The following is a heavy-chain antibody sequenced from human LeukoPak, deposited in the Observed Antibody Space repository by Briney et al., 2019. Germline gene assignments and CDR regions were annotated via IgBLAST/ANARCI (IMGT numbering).Heavy chain of an antibody. CDR1: GYTFTGYF. D-gene: IGHD4-23*01. CDR2: INPNSGGT. Sequence: ASVKVSCKASGYTFTGYFMHWVRQAPGQGLEWMGWINPNSGGTSYAQKFQGRVTMTRDTSISTAYMELNRPTSDDTAVYYCARVAFYGGILIPYDYWGQGTLVTVSS. V-gene: IGHV1-2*02. CDR3: ARVAFYGGILIPYDY. J-gene: IGHJ4*02.